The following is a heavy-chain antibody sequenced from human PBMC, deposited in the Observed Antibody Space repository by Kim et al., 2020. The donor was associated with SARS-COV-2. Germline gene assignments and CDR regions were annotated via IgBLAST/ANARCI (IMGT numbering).Heavy chain of an antibody. CDR2: ISAYNGNT. D-gene: IGHD3-10*01. CDR3: AREPYGSGSYYYYYYYGMDV. V-gene: IGHV1-18*01. CDR1: GYTFTSYG. J-gene: IGHJ6*02. Sequence: ASVKVSCKASGYTFTSYGISWVRQAPGQGLEWMGWISAYNGNTNYAQKLQGRVTMTTDTSTSTAYMELRSLRSDDTAVYYCAREPYGSGSYYYYYYYGMDVWGQGTTVTVSS.